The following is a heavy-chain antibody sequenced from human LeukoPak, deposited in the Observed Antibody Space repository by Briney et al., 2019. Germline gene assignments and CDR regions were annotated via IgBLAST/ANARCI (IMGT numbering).Heavy chain of an antibody. D-gene: IGHD3-10*01. CDR2: FDPEDGET. Sequence: APVKVSCKVSGYTLTELSMHWVRQVPGKGLEWMGGFDPEDGETLYAQKFQGRVTMTEDTSTDTAYMELSSLRSEDTAVYYCATDQRGAGLGFRYGSGSYNGMDVWGQGTTVTVSS. CDR3: ATDQRGAGLGFRYGSGSYNGMDV. V-gene: IGHV1-24*01. J-gene: IGHJ6*02. CDR1: GYTLTELS.